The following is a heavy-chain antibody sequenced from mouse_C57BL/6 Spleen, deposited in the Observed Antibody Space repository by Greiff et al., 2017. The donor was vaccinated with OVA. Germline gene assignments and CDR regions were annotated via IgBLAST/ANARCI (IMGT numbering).Heavy chain of an antibody. J-gene: IGHJ2*01. CDR3: ARRGDDSFFDY. CDR1: GFTFSDYG. V-gene: IGHV5-17*01. D-gene: IGHD2-12*01. CDR2: ISSGSSTI. Sequence: EVKLVESGGGLVKPGESLKLTCAASGFTFSDYGMHWVRQAPEKGLEWVAYISSGSSTIYSADTVKCRFTISRDNAKNTLFLPMTSLRSEDTAMYYFARRGDDSFFDYWGQGTTLTVSS.